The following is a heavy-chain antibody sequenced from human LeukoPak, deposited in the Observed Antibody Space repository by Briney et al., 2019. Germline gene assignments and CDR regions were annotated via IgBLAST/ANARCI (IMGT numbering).Heavy chain of an antibody. V-gene: IGHV3-9*01. D-gene: IGHD3-10*01. Sequence: GGSLRLSCAASGFTFDDYAMHWVRQAPGKGLEWVPGISWNSGSIGYADSMKGRFTISRDNSKNSLYLQMNSLRAEDTAVYYCARDLSQSGYYYMDVWGKGTTVTVSS. CDR2: ISWNSGSI. J-gene: IGHJ6*03. CDR3: ARDLSQSGYYYMDV. CDR1: GFTFDDYA.